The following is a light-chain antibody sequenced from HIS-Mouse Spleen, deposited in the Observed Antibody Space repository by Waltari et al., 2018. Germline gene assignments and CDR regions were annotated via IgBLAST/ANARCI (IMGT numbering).Light chain of an antibody. CDR2: DDS. CDR3: QVWDSSSDHYV. V-gene: IGLV3-21*03. CDR1: NIGSKS. Sequence: SYVLTQPPSVSVAPGKTARLTCGGNNIGSKSVHWYPQKPGQPHVLVVYDDSDRPSGIPERFSGSNSGNTATLTISRVEAGDEADYYCQVWDSSSDHYVFGTVTKVTVL. J-gene: IGLJ1*01.